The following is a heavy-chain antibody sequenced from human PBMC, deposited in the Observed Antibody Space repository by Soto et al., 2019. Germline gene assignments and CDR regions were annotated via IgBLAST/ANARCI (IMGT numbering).Heavy chain of an antibody. J-gene: IGHJ4*02. CDR2: INAGNGNT. CDR1: GYTFASYA. Sequence: ASVKVSCKASGYTFASYARHWVRQAPGQRLEWMGWINAGNGNTKYSQKFQGRVTITRDTSASTAYMELSSLRSEDTAVYYCARSIVVVTAADYWAQGTQVTVS. D-gene: IGHD2-21*02. V-gene: IGHV1-3*01. CDR3: ARSIVVVTAADY.